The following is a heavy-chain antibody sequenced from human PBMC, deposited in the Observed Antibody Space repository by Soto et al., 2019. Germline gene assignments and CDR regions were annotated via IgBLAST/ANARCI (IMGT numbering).Heavy chain of an antibody. CDR2: ISSSGTAI. Sequence: EVQLVESGGGLVQPGGSLRLSCTGSGFTFSNYEMNWVRQAPGKGLEWVSYISSSGTAIYYADSVKGRFTISRDNAKKRLYGQMNSLRAEDTAVYYCPRSVDTPMGTYYYNYYGMDVWGQGTTVTVSS. J-gene: IGHJ6*02. V-gene: IGHV3-48*03. D-gene: IGHD5-18*01. CDR3: PRSVDTPMGTYYYNYYGMDV. CDR1: GFTFSNYE.